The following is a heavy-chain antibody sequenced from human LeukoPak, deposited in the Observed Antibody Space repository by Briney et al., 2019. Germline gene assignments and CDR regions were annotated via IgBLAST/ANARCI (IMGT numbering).Heavy chain of an antibody. D-gene: IGHD2-2*01. J-gene: IGHJ4*02. CDR2: INHSGST. CDR3: ARGLPARYCSSTSCYEYFDY. V-gene: IGHV4-34*01. CDR1: GGSFSGYY. Sequence: SETLSLTCAVYGGSFSGYYWSWIRQPPGKGLEWIGEINHSGSTNYNPSLKSRVTISVDTSKNQFSLKLSSVAAADTAVYYCARGLPARYCSSTSCYEYFDYWGQGTLVTVSS.